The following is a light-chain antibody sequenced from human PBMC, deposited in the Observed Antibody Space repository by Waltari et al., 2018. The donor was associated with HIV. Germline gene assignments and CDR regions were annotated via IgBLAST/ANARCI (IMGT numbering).Light chain of an antibody. V-gene: IGKV3-11*01. CDR1: QSVSSY. CDR3: QQRSNWPPYT. CDR2: DAS. Sequence: EIVLTQSPATLSLSPGERATLPCRANQSVSSYLAWYQQKPGQAPRLLIYDASNRATGIPARFSGSGSGTDFTLTITSLEPEDFAVYYCQQRSNWPPYTFGQGTKLEIK. J-gene: IGKJ2*01.